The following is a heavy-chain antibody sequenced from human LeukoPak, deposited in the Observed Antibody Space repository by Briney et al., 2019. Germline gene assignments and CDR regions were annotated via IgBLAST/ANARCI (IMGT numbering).Heavy chain of an antibody. V-gene: IGHV4-38-2*01. CDR3: ASLQVPAAIGIDY. J-gene: IGHJ4*02. D-gene: IGHD2-2*01. Sequence: SETLSLTCAVSGYSISSGYYWGWIRPPPGKGLEWIGIIYHSGSTYYNPSLKRRVTISVDTSKNQFSLKLSSVTAADTAVYYCASLQVPAAIGIDYWGQGTLVTVSS. CDR1: GYSISSGYY. CDR2: IYHSGST.